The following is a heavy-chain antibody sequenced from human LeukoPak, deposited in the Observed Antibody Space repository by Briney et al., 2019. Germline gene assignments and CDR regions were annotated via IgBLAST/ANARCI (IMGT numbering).Heavy chain of an antibody. V-gene: IGHV4-59*08. CDR1: GGSISSYY. D-gene: IGHD2-15*01. J-gene: IGHJ3*02. CDR2: IYYSGST. CDR3: AGSRGGPLGAFDI. Sequence: PSETLSLTCTVSGGSISSYYWSWIRQPPGKGLECFGYIYYSGSTDYNPSLKSRVTISVNTSKNQFSLKLTSVTAADTAVYYCAGSRGGPLGAFDIWGQGTMVTVSS.